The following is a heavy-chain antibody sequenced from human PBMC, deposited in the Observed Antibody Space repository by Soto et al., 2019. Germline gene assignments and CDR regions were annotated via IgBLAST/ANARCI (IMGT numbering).Heavy chain of an antibody. J-gene: IGHJ6*03. Sequence: PSETLSLTCAFYGGSFSGYYWSLIRQPPGKGLEWIGEINHSGSTNYNPSLKSRVTISVDTSKNQFSLKLSSVTAADTAVYYCARESRGCSGGSCSTTYYYYYYMDVWGKGTTVTVSS. D-gene: IGHD2-15*01. CDR3: ARESRGCSGGSCSTTYYYYYYMDV. CDR1: GGSFSGYY. CDR2: INHSGST. V-gene: IGHV4-34*01.